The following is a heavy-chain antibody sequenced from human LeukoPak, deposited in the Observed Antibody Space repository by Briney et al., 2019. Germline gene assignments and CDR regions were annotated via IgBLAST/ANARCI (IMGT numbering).Heavy chain of an antibody. CDR3: ARGVPPPDYDFWSGYYWDYFDY. CDR2: IKQDGSEK. D-gene: IGHD3-3*01. Sequence: GGSLRLSCAASGFTFSSYWMSWVRQAPGKGLEWAANIKQDGSEKYYVDSVKGRFTISRDNAKNSLYLQMNSLRAEDTAVYYCARGVPPPDYDFWSGYYWDYFDYWGQGTLVTVSS. J-gene: IGHJ4*02. CDR1: GFTFSSYW. V-gene: IGHV3-7*01.